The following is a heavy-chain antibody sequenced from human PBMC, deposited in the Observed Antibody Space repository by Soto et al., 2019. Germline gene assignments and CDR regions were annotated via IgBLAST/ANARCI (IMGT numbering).Heavy chain of an antibody. CDR3: ARAYCSSTSCYAGGWYYFDY. J-gene: IGHJ4*02. CDR2: IIPILGIA. V-gene: IGHV1-69*02. D-gene: IGHD2-2*01. Sequence: QVQLVQSGAEVKKPGSSVKVSCKASGGTFSSYTISWVRQAPGQGLEWMGRIIPILGIANYAQKFQGRVTITADKSTSTAYMELSSLRSEDTAVDYCARAYCSSTSCYAGGWYYFDYWGQGTLVTVSS. CDR1: GGTFSSYT.